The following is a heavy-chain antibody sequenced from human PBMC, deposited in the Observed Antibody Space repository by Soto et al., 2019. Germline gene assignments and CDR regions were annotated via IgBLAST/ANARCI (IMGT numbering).Heavy chain of an antibody. Sequence: PSETLSLTCTVSGGSISSYYWSWIRQPPGKGLEWIGYIYYSGSTNYNPSLKSRVTISVDTSKNQFSLKLSSLTAADTALYYCARGVSYDFWSGPHMDYYFEYWGQGTLAT. J-gene: IGHJ4*02. V-gene: IGHV4-59*01. CDR3: ARGVSYDFWSGPHMDYYFEY. D-gene: IGHD3-3*01. CDR1: GGSISSYY. CDR2: IYYSGST.